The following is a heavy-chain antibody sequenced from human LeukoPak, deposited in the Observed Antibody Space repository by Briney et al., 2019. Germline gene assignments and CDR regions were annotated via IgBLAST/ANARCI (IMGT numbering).Heavy chain of an antibody. Sequence: ASVKVSCKASGYTFTSYDINWVRQATGQGLEWMGWMNPNSGNTGYAQKFQGRDTMTRNTSISTAYMELSSLRSEDTAVYYCARGGRGSTGYYFDYWGQGTLVTVSS. CDR2: MNPNSGNT. V-gene: IGHV1-8*01. J-gene: IGHJ4*02. D-gene: IGHD3-10*01. CDR3: ARGGRGSTGYYFDY. CDR1: GYTFTSYD.